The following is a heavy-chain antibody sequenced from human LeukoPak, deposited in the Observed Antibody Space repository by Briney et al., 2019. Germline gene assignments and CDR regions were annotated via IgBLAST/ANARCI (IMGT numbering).Heavy chain of an antibody. V-gene: IGHV3-30-3*01. CDR2: ISYDGSNK. CDR3: ARGSVRSTSCSSY. CDR1: GFTFSSYA. Sequence: PGRSLRLSCAASGFTFSSYAMHWVRQAPGKGLEWVAVISYDGSNKYYADSVKGRFTISRDNSKNTLYLQMNSLRAEDTAVYYCARGSVRSTSCSSYWGQGTLVTVSS. J-gene: IGHJ4*02. D-gene: IGHD2-2*01.